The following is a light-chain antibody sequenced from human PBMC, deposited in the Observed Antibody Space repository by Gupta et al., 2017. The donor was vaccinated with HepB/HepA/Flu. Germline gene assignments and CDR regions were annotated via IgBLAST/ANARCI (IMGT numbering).Light chain of an antibody. CDR3: QHRSSFFT. Sequence: EIVLTQSPATLSLSPGERATLSFRASQSVSSYLAWYQQKPGQAPRLLIYDASNSATGIPPRFSGSGYENDFTLTSSLREHEDFAVYYEQHRSSFFTFGHGTKVDIK. CDR2: DAS. V-gene: IGKV3-11*01. J-gene: IGKJ3*01. CDR1: QSVSSY.